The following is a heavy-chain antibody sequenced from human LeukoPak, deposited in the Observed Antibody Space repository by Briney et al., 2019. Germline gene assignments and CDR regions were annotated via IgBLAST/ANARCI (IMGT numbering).Heavy chain of an antibody. D-gene: IGHD4-17*01. CDR3: ARDYAVTTHYYYYMDV. V-gene: IGHV4-34*01. J-gene: IGHJ6*03. CDR1: GGSFSGYY. Sequence: SETLSLTCAVYGGSFSGYYWSWIRQPPGKGLEWIGEINHSGSTNYNPSLKSRVTISVDTSKNQFSLKLSSVTAADTAVYYCARDYAVTTHYYYYMDVWGKGTTVTVSS. CDR2: INHSGST.